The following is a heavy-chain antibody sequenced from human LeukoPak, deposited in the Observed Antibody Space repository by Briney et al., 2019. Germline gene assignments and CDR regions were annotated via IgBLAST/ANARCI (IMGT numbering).Heavy chain of an antibody. V-gene: IGHV4-34*01. J-gene: IGHJ6*02. CDR3: ARDAPARPGVLKRGFSYYYGMDV. CDR1: GGSFSGYY. Sequence: SETLSLTCAVYGGSFSGYYWSWIRQPPGKGLEWIGEINHSGSTNYNPSLKSRVTISVDTSKNQFSLKLSSVTAADTAVYYCARDAPARPGVLKRGFSYYYGMDVWGQGTTVTVSS. D-gene: IGHD3-3*01. CDR2: INHSGST.